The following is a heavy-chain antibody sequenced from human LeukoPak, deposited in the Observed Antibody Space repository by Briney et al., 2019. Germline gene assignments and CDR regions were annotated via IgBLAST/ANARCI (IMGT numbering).Heavy chain of an antibody. CDR1: GYTFTNYG. D-gene: IGHD5-12*01. CDR3: ACSPGQWLDNWFDP. V-gene: IGHV1-69*13. J-gene: IGHJ5*02. Sequence: SVKVSCKASGYTFTNYGIAWVRQAPGQGLEWMGGIIPIFGTANYAQKFQGRVTITADESTSTAYMELSSLRSEDTAVYYCACSPGQWLDNWFDPWGQGTLVTVSS. CDR2: IIPIFGTA.